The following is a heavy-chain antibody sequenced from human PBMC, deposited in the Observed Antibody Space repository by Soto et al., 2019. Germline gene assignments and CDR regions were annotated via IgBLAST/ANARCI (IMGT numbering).Heavy chain of an antibody. CDR1: GFTFSTYA. CDR3: ARGAYDRGIWYFDL. J-gene: IGHJ2*01. D-gene: IGHD3-22*01. Sequence: EVQLVESGGGLVKPGGSLRLSCAASGFTFSTYAMNWVRQAPGKGLEWLSSISSSSSYIYYADSVKGRFTISRDNAKNSLYVQMNSLRAGDTAIYYCARGAYDRGIWYFDLWGRGTLVTVSS. CDR2: ISSSSSYI. V-gene: IGHV3-21*01.